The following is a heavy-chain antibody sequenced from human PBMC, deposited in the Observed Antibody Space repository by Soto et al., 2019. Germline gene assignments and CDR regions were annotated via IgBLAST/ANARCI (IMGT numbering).Heavy chain of an antibody. V-gene: IGHV3-33*01. CDR2: IWYDGSKK. J-gene: IGHJ6*03. CDR1: GFIFSDYG. Sequence: VQLVESGGGVVQPGRSLRLSCAASGFIFSDYGMHWVRQAPGKGLEWVAVIWYDGSKKYYAESAKGRFTITRDNSKNTAYLEMNSLRVEDTAVYYCARSDYYMDVWGKGTTVTVSS. CDR3: ARSDYYMDV.